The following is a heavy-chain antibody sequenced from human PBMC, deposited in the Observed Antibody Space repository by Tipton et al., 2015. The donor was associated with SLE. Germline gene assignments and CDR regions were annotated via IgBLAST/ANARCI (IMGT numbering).Heavy chain of an antibody. V-gene: IGHV4-39*07. D-gene: IGHD7-27*01. CDR3: AREELTGGYYYMDV. Sequence: TLSLTCTVSGGSISSSSYYWGWIRQPPGKGLEWIGSIYYSGSTYYNPSLKSRVTISVDRSKNQFSLKLSSVTAADTAVYYCAREELTGGYYYMDVWGKGTTVTVSS. CDR1: GGSISSSSYY. J-gene: IGHJ6*03. CDR2: IYYSGST.